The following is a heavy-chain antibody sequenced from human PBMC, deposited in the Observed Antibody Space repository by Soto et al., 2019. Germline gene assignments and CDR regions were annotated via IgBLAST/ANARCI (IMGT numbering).Heavy chain of an antibody. D-gene: IGHD2-2*01. J-gene: IGHJ6*02. V-gene: IGHV3-33*01. CDR1: GFTFSSYG. CDR2: IWYDGSNK. CDR3: ASHYCSSTSCYLFGMDV. Sequence: GGSLRLSCAASGFTFSSYGMHWVRQAPGKGLEWVAVIWYDGSNKYYADSVKGRFTISRDNSKNTLYLQMNSLRAEDTAVYYCASHYCSSTSCYLFGMDVWGQGTMVTVSS.